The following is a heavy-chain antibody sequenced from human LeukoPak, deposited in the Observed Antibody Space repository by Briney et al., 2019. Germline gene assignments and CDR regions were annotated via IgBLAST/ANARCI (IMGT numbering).Heavy chain of an antibody. D-gene: IGHD4-11*01. V-gene: IGHV1-46*01. CDR3: ATTDSFY. J-gene: IGHJ4*02. CDR2: INPSGGST. Sequence: ASVKVSCKASGYTFTSYYMHWVRQAPGQGLEWMGIINPSGGSTSYAQKFQGRVTMARNTSISTAYMELSSLRSEDTVVYYCATTDSFYWGQGTLVTVSS. CDR1: GYTFTSYY.